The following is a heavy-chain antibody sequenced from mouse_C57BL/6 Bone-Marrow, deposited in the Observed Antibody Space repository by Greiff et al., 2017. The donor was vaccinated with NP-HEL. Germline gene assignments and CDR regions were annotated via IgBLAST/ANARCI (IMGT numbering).Heavy chain of an antibody. V-gene: IGHV1-59*01. Sequence: QVQLKQPGAELVRPGTSVKLSCKASGYTFTSYWMHWVKQRPGQGLEWIGVIDPSDSYTNYNQKFKGKATLTVDTSSSTAYMQLSSLTSEDSAVYYCARRAYGYGNSYAMDYWGQGTSVTVSS. CDR3: ARRAYGYGNSYAMDY. CDR2: IDPSDSYT. J-gene: IGHJ4*01. D-gene: IGHD2-10*02. CDR1: GYTFTSYW.